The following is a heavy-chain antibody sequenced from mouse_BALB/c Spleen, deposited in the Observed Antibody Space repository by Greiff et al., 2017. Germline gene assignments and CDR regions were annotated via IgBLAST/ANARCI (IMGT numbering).Heavy chain of an antibody. J-gene: IGHJ2*01. D-gene: IGHD1-1*01. CDR3: ARSEITAVVFDY. CDR1: GYSFTGYN. CDR2: IDPYDGGT. Sequence: EVQLQQSGPELGKPGASVKISCKASGYSFTGYNMYWVKQSHRKSLEWIGYIDPYDGGTSYNQKSKGKATLTVDKSSSTAYMHLNSLTSEDSAVYYCARSEITAVVFDYWGQGTTHTVAS. V-gene: IGHV1S135*01.